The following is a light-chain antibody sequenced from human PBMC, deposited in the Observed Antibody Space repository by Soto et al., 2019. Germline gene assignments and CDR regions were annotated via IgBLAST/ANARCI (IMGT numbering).Light chain of an antibody. J-gene: IGKJ3*01. CDR2: AAS. CDR3: QQLNGYPQT. CDR1: QGISSY. Sequence: DIQLTQSPSFLSASVGDRVTITCRASQGISSYLAWYQQKPGKAPKLLIYAASTLQSGVPSRFSGSGSGREFTLRISSLQTQDFATYYCQQLNGYPQTFGTGPKVDIK. V-gene: IGKV1-9*01.